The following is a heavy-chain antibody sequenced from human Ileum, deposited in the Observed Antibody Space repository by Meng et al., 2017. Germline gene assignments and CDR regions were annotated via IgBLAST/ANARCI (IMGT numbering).Heavy chain of an antibody. D-gene: IGHD6-19*01. V-gene: IGHV4-4*02. Sequence: VQLQDSCPGLLQPSGTLSLTCTVSGVSITSTYWWSWVRQPPGKGLEWIGEISHGGSTNYNPSLHGRVTISLDKSKNQFSLNLNSVTAADTAVYYCAAKAVAVPADSWGQGALVTVSS. J-gene: IGHJ5*01. CDR3: AAKAVAVPADS. CDR2: ISHGGST. CDR1: GVSITSTYW.